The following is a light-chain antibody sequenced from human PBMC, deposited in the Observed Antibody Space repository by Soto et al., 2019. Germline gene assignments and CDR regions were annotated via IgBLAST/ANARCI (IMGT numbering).Light chain of an antibody. V-gene: IGKV1-27*01. J-gene: IGKJ1*01. CDR1: QGISNY. CDR2: AAS. Sequence: IQRTQSPSSLSASIGDRVTSTCLASQGISNYLAWYQQKPGKVPKLLIYAASTLQSGVPSRFSGSGSGTDFTLTISSLQPEDVATYYCQKYNSASWTFGPGTKVDIK. CDR3: QKYNSASWT.